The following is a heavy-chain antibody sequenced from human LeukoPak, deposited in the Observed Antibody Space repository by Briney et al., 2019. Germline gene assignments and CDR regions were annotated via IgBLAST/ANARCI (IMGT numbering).Heavy chain of an antibody. CDR3: ARGNPSTVKHRTTWFDP. V-gene: IGHV3-48*04. D-gene: IGHD4-17*01. J-gene: IGHJ5*02. CDR2: ISSSGSII. CDR1: GLTFSSYS. Sequence: GGSLRLSCAASGLTFSSYSMNWVRQAPGKGLEWVSYISSSGSIIYDADSVMGRFTISRDNAKNSLYLQMNSLRAEDTAVYYCARGNPSTVKHRTTWFDPWGQGTLVTVSS.